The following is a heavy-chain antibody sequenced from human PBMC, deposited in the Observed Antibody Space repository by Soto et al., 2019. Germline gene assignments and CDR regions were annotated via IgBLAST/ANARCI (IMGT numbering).Heavy chain of an antibody. Sequence: SETLSLTCTVSGGSISSYYWSWIRQPPGKGLEWIGYIYYSGSTNYNPSLKSRVTISVDTSKNQFSLKLSSVTAADTAVYYCARLGYYYDSSGYYYAFDYWGQGTLVTVSS. CDR1: GGSISSYY. CDR3: ARLGYYYDSSGYYYAFDY. CDR2: IYYSGST. D-gene: IGHD3-22*01. V-gene: IGHV4-59*01. J-gene: IGHJ4*02.